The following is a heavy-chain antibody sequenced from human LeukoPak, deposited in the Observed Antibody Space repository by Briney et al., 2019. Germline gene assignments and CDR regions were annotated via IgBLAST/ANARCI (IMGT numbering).Heavy chain of an antibody. CDR2: ITAYNGNT. J-gene: IGHJ6*03. Sequence: GASVKVSCKASGYTFTSYGISWVRQAHGQGVEWMGWITAYNGNTNYAQKLQGRVTMTTDTSTSTAYMELSSLRSEDTAVYYCARGLSSSWFYYYYYMDVWGKGTTVTVSS. D-gene: IGHD6-13*01. CDR1: GYTFTSYG. CDR3: ARGLSSSWFYYYYYMDV. V-gene: IGHV1-18*01.